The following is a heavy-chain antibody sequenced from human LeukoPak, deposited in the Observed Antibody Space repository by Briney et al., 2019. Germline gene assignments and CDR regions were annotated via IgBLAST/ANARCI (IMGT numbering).Heavy chain of an antibody. D-gene: IGHD6-13*01. J-gene: IGHJ4*02. Sequence: GGSLRLSCAASGFTLSSYWMHWVRQAPGKGLVWVSSISGSSRHKYYADSVKGRFTISRDNAKNSLYLQMNSLRAEDTAVYYCARTANFAAGYYIDYWGQGTLVTVSS. CDR2: ISGSSRHK. CDR1: GFTLSSYW. CDR3: ARTANFAAGYYIDY. V-gene: IGHV3-21*01.